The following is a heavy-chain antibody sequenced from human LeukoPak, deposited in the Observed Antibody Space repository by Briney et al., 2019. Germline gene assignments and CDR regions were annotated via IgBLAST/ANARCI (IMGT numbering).Heavy chain of an antibody. CDR3: ARAEKGSGWYDDAFDI. Sequence: ASVKVSCKASGYTFTGYYMHWVRQAPGQGLEWMGWINPNSGGTNYAQKFQGRVTMTRGTSISTAYMELSRLRSDDTAVYYCARAEKGSGWYDDAFDIWGQGTMVTVSS. J-gene: IGHJ3*02. V-gene: IGHV1-2*02. CDR1: GYTFTGYY. D-gene: IGHD6-19*01. CDR2: INPNSGGT.